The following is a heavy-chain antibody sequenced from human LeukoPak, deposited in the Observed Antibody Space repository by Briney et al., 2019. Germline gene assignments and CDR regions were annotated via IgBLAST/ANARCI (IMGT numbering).Heavy chain of an antibody. CDR3: ARDLAGYNSFDY. CDR2: IYSGGST. Sequence: GGSLRLSCAASGFTVSSNYMSWVRQAPGKGLEWVSSIYSGGSTYYTDSVKGRFTIPRDNSKNTLYLQMNSLRAEDTAVYYCARDLAGYNSFDYWGQGTLVTVAS. D-gene: IGHD5-24*01. CDR1: GFTVSSNY. J-gene: IGHJ4*02. V-gene: IGHV3-66*01.